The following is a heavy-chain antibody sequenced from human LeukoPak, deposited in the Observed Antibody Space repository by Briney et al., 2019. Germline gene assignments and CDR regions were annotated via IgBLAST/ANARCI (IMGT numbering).Heavy chain of an antibody. J-gene: IGHJ4*02. CDR2: MNTNSGNR. Sequence: ASVKVSCKASGYTFTNYDINWVRQATGQGLEWMGWMNTNSGNRGYAQKFQGRVTMTRDTSISTAYMELSSLRSDDTAVYCCARVTGSIDYWGQGTLVTVSS. CDR3: ARVTGSIDY. D-gene: IGHD1-26*01. CDR1: GYTFTNYD. V-gene: IGHV1-8*01.